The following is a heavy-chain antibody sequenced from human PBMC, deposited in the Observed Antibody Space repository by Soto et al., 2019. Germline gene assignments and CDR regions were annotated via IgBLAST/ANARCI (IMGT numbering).Heavy chain of an antibody. CDR2: IYPGDSKT. J-gene: IGHJ6*04. D-gene: IGHD4-4*01. V-gene: IGHV5-51*01. Sequence: GESRKISCKGFGYSFANYWIGWVRQMPDKGLEWMGIIYPGDSKTKYSPSFQGQVTISADKSITTAYLQWSSLKASDTAMYYCARHVLQCSVSTCYGIDVWGKGTTVTVS. CDR3: ARHVLQCSVSTCYGIDV. CDR1: GYSFANYW.